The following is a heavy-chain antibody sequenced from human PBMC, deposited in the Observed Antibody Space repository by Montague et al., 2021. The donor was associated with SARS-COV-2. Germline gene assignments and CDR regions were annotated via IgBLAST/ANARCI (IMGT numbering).Heavy chain of an antibody. J-gene: IGHJ4*02. CDR3: ARAASTGFWSGYYY. D-gene: IGHD3-3*01. V-gene: IGHV3-20*01. CDR1: GFTFDDYG. CDR2: INWNGGSP. Sequence: SLRLSCAASGFTFDDYGMSWVRQALGKGLKWVSGINWNGGSPGYADSLKGRFAISRDNAKNSLYLQMNSLRAEDTALYHCARAASTGFWSGYYYWGQGTLVTVSS.